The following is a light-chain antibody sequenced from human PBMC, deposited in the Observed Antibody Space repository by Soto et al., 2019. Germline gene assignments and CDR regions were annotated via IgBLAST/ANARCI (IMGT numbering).Light chain of an antibody. V-gene: IGLV2-14*01. CDR3: SSYTDRSSVV. J-gene: IGLJ2*01. CDR1: SSDVGPYNY. CDR2: EVS. Sequence: QSALTQPASVSGSPGQSITISCTRTSSDVGPYNYVSWYQQYPGKVPKLMIFEVSNRPSGISYRFSGSKSGNTASLTISGLQPEDEADYYCSSYTDRSSVVFGGGTKVTVL.